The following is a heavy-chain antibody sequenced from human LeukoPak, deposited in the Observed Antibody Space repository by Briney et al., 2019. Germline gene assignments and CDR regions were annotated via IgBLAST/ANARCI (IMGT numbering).Heavy chain of an antibody. CDR2: IHYSGTT. V-gene: IGHV4-30-4*01. Sequence: SETLSLTCTVSGGSISSGDYYWSWIRQPPGNGLEWIGYIHYSGTTYYNPSLKSRVPISVDTSKNQFSLNLNSVTAADTAVYYCARKRYDDPYFFDYWGQGTLVTVSS. CDR3: ARKRYDDPYFFDY. J-gene: IGHJ4*02. CDR1: GGSISSGDYY. D-gene: IGHD3-22*01.